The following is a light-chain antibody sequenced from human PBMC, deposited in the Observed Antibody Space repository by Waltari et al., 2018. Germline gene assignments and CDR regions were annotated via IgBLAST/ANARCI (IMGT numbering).Light chain of an antibody. J-gene: IGKJ2*01. CDR1: QSISSY. Sequence: DIQMTQSPSSLSASVGDRVTITCRASQSISSYLNWYQQKPGKAPKLLIYAASSLQSEVPSRFSGGGSGTDSTLTISSLQPEDFATYYCQQSYSSPYTFGQGTKLEIK. CDR2: AAS. V-gene: IGKV1-39*01. CDR3: QQSYSSPYT.